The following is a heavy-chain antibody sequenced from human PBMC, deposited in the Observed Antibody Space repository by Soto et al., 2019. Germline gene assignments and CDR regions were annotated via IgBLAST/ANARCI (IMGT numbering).Heavy chain of an antibody. CDR2: INLNGGST. CDR1: GYTFINYY. D-gene: IGHD6-19*01. Sequence: QVQLVQSGAEVKKPGASVKVSCKASGYTFINYYMHWVRQAPGQGLEWMGIINLNGGSTTYAQKVQGRVTLTRDTSTNTVNMELRSLRSEDTAVYYCAREKWLVRRNDPFDIWGQGTMVTVSS. V-gene: IGHV1-46*01. J-gene: IGHJ3*02. CDR3: AREKWLVRRNDPFDI.